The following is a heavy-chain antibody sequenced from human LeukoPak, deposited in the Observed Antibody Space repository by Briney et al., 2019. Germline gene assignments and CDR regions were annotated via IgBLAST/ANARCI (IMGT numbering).Heavy chain of an antibody. D-gene: IGHD3-3*01. V-gene: IGHV1-69*02. CDR3: ASAVGDFWSGYYDY. CDR1: GGTFSSYT. J-gene: IGHJ4*02. Sequence: GSSVKVSCKASGGTFSSYTISWVRQAPGQGLEWMGRIIPILGIANFAQKFQGRVTITADKSTSTAYMELSSLRSENTAVSYCASAVGDFWSGYYDYWGQGTLVTVSS. CDR2: IIPILGIA.